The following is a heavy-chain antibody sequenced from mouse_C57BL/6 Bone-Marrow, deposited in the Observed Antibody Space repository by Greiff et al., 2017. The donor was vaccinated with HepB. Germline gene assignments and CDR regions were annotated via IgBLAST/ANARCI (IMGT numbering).Heavy chain of an antibody. J-gene: IGHJ2*01. CDR2: INPGSGGT. CDR3: ARRGNSFDY. Sequence: QVQLQQSGAELVRPGTSVKVSCKASGYAFTNYLIEWVKQRPGQGLEWIGVINPGSGGTNYNEKFKGKATLTADTSSSTAYMQLSSLTSEDSAVYFCARRGNSFDYWGQGTTLTVSS. V-gene: IGHV1-54*01. D-gene: IGHD2-1*01. CDR1: GYAFTNYL.